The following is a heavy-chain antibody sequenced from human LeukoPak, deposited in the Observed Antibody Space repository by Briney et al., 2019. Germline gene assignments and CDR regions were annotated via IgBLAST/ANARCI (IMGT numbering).Heavy chain of an antibody. CDR2: IYTSGST. V-gene: IGHV3-53*01. D-gene: IGHD3-10*01. Sequence: GGSLRLSCAASGFTVSGNYMNWVRQAPGKGLEWVSIIYTSGSTYNSDSVRGRFTISRDNSRNTVYLQMNSLRIEDTAVYYRAIWFGVLSGQWGQGTLVTVS. J-gene: IGHJ4*02. CDR1: GFTVSGNY. CDR3: AIWFGVLSGQ.